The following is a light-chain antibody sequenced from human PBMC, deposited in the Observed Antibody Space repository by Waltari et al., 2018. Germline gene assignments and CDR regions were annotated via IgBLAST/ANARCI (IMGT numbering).Light chain of an antibody. CDR2: DVT. CDR1: SSDVGGYNY. J-gene: IGLJ1*01. CDR3: CSYAGIFTLYV. Sequence: QSALTQPRSVSGSPGQSVTISCTGTSSDVGGYNYVSWYQQHPGKAHKLMIYDVTTRPSWVPDRFSGSKSGNTASLTISGLQAEDEADYYCCSYAGIFTLYVFGAGTKVTVL. V-gene: IGLV2-11*01.